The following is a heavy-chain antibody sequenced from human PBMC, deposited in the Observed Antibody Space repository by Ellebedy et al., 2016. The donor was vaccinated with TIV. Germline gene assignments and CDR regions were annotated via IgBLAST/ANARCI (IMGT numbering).Heavy chain of an antibody. Sequence: GESLKISCAASGFTFSSYAMSWVRQAPGKGLEWVSAISGSGGSTYYEASVKGRFTISRDNSKNTLYPQMNRLRAEDTAVHYCAKALTTVTTGGYWGQGTLVTVSS. CDR3: AKALTTVTTGGY. D-gene: IGHD4-17*01. CDR2: ISGSGGST. J-gene: IGHJ4*02. V-gene: IGHV3-23*01. CDR1: GFTFSSYA.